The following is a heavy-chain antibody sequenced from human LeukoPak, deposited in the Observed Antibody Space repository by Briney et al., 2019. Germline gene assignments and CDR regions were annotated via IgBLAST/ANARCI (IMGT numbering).Heavy chain of an antibody. J-gene: IGHJ4*02. CDR3: AKDRVRQPTPPY. Sequence: GGSLRLPCAASGFTFSSYAMSWVRQAPGKGLEWVSAISGSGGSTYYADSVKGRFTISRDNSKNTLYLQMNSLRAEDTAVYYCAKDRVRQPTPPYWGQGTLVTVSS. CDR1: GFTFSSYA. D-gene: IGHD3-10*01. CDR2: ISGSGGST. V-gene: IGHV3-23*01.